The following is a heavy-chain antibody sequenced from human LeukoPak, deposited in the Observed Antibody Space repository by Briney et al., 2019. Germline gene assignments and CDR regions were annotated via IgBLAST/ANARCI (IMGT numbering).Heavy chain of an antibody. CDR3: ARGYGESHFDY. J-gene: IGHJ4*02. V-gene: IGHV3-30*02. CDR1: GFTFNSYG. Sequence: GGSLTLSCAASGFTFNSYGMHLVRQAPGKGLEWVSFIRYDGSNQYYADSVKGRFSISRDNSNNTLYLQMNSLTPEDTAVYFCARGYGESHFDYWGRGTQVAVCS. D-gene: IGHD5-18*01. CDR2: IRYDGSNQ.